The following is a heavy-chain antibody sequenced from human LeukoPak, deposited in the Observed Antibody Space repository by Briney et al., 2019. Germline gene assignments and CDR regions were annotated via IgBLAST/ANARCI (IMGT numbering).Heavy chain of an antibody. CDR1: GFTFSSYE. V-gene: IGHV3-48*03. Sequence: GGSLRLSCVASGFTFSSYEMNWLRHSPGKGLEWVSYISGGGTTMYYADSVKGRFTISRDNAKNSLYLQMNSLRAEDTAIYYCARSVQWLPYWGQGTLVTVSS. D-gene: IGHD6-19*01. J-gene: IGHJ4*02. CDR2: ISGGGTTM. CDR3: ARSVQWLPY.